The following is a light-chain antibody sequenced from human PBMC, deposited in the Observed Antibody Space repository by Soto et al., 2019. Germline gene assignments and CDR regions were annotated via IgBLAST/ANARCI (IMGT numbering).Light chain of an antibody. CDR2: EVA. V-gene: IGLV2-8*01. CDR3: SSHADSYNWV. J-gene: IGLJ3*02. Sequence: QSALTQPPSASGSPGQSVTISCTGTNSDVGGYDYVSWYQQHPGKAPKLMIYEVAKRPSGVPDRFSGSKSGNTASLTVSGLQAEDGADYYCSSHADSYNWVFGGGTKLTVL. CDR1: NSDVGGYDY.